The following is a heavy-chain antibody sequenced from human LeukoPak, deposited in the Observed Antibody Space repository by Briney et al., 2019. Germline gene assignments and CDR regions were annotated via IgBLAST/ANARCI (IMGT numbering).Heavy chain of an antibody. CDR1: GFTFSSYS. Sequence: PGGSLRLSCSASGFTFSSYSMIWVRQAPGKGREGVSSISSSSSYIYYAGSVKGRFTISRNNAKNSLYLQMNSLRAEATAVYYCARSSGVDYWGQGTLVTVSS. J-gene: IGHJ4*02. CDR3: ARSSGVDY. D-gene: IGHD6-19*01. CDR2: ISSSSSYI. V-gene: IGHV3-21*01.